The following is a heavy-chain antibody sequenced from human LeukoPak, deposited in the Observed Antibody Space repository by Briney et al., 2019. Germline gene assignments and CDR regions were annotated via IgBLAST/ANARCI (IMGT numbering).Heavy chain of an antibody. D-gene: IGHD3-10*01. J-gene: IGHJ3*02. CDR1: GFTFSNAW. Sequence: GGSLRLSCAASGFTFSNAWMSWVRQAPGKGLEWVGRIKSKTDGGTTDYAAPVKGRFTISRDDSKNTLYLQMNSLKTEDTAVYYCTTGVTMVRGVIRDYAFDIWGQGTMVTVSS. CDR2: IKSKTDGGTT. V-gene: IGHV3-15*01. CDR3: TTGVTMVRGVIRDYAFDI.